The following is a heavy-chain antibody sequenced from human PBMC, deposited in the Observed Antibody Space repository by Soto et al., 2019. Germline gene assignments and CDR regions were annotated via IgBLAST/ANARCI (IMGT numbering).Heavy chain of an antibody. D-gene: IGHD3-10*01. Sequence: QPGGSLRLSCTASGFTFGDYAMSWFRQAPGKGLEWVGFIRSKAYGGTTEYAASVKGRFTISRDDSKSIAYLQMNSLKTEDTAVYYCAAFGWFGELSFYGMDVWGQGTTVTVSS. J-gene: IGHJ6*02. V-gene: IGHV3-49*03. CDR3: AAFGWFGELSFYGMDV. CDR2: IRSKAYGGTT. CDR1: GFTFGDYA.